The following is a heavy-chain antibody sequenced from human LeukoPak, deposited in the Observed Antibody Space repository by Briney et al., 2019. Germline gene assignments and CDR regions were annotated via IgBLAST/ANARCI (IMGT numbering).Heavy chain of an antibody. CDR3: ASYSRDYYDSSGYWLNS. V-gene: IGHV1-69*05. D-gene: IGHD3-22*01. CDR2: VIPIFGTA. Sequence: SVKVSCKASGGTFSSYAISWVRQAPGQGLEWMGRVIPIFGTAKYAQKFQGRVTITTDESTSTACLELSSLRSEDTAVYYCASYSRDYYDSSGYWLNSWGQGTLVTVSS. J-gene: IGHJ4*02. CDR1: GGTFSSYA.